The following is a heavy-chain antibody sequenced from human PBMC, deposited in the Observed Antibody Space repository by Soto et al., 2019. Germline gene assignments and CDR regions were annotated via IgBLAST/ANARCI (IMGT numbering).Heavy chain of an antibody. CDR1: GFTFSSYS. V-gene: IGHV3-21*01. CDR2: ISSSSYI. J-gene: IGHJ4*02. Sequence: GGSLRLSCAASGFTFSSYSMNWVRQAPGKGLEWVSSISSSSYIYYADSVKGRFTISRDNAKNSLYLQMNSLRAEDTAVYYCARDEYSYGFVVDYWGQGTLVTVSS. CDR3: ARDEYSYGFVVDY. D-gene: IGHD5-18*01.